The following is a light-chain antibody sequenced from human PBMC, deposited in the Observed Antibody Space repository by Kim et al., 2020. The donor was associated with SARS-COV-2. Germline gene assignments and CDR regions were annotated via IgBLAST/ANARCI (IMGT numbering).Light chain of an antibody. J-gene: IGKJ1*01. CDR2: AAS. Sequence: STGDRVTITCRASQDINSYLAWYRQKPGKAPELLIYAASTLQSGVPSRFSGSGSGTEFTLTIGCLQSEDFATYYCQQYHTYPPWTFGQGTKVEIK. CDR1: QDINSY. CDR3: QQYHTYPPWT. V-gene: IGKV1-8*01.